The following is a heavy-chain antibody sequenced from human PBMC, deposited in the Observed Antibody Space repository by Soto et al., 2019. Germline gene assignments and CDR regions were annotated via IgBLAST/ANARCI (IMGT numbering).Heavy chain of an antibody. CDR2: IDVGSGNT. CDR1: GFTFTSSA. J-gene: IGHJ5*02. Sequence: SVKVSCKASGFTFTSSAMQWVRQARGQRLEWIGWIDVGSGNTNYARKFQERVTITRDMSTSTAYMELSSLRSEDTAVYYCAADPNYDILTGYPNWFDPWGQGTLVTVSS. CDR3: AADPNYDILTGYPNWFDP. V-gene: IGHV1-58*02. D-gene: IGHD3-9*01.